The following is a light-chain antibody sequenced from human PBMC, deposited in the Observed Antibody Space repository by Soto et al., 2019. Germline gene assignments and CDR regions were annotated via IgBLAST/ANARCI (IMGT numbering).Light chain of an antibody. CDR3: HQYNSY. V-gene: IGKV1-5*01. CDR1: ESIATW. J-gene: IGKJ2*01. Sequence: DVPMTQSPSTLSASVGDRVTITCRAGESIATWLAWYQQKPGKAPKLLIYDASRLESGVPSRFSGGGSGTEFTLTISDLQPDDFATYYCHQYNSYFGQGTKLEI. CDR2: DAS.